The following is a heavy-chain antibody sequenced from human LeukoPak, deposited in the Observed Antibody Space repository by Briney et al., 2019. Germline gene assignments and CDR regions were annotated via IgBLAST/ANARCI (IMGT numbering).Heavy chain of an antibody. CDR1: GFTFSGSA. J-gene: IGHJ4*02. V-gene: IGHV3-73*01. CDR2: IRSKANSYAT. Sequence: GGSLRLSCAASGFTFSGSAMHWVRQASGKGLEWVGRIRSKANSYATAYAASVKGRFTISRDDSKNTAYLQMNSLKTDDTAVYYCTCRIVGARFDYWGQGTLVTVSS. D-gene: IGHD1-26*01. CDR3: TCRIVGARFDY.